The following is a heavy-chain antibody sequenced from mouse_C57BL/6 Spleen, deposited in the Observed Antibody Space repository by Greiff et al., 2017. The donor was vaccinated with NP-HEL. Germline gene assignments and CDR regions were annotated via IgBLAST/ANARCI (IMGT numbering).Heavy chain of an antibody. J-gene: IGHJ4*01. V-gene: IGHV1-81*01. CDR1: GYTFTSYG. Sequence: QLQQSGAELARPGASVKLSCKASGYTFTSYGISWVKQRTGQGLEWIGEIYPRSGNTYYNEKFKGKATLTADKSSSTAYMELRSLTSEDSAVYFCARDDYDEKDYAMDYWGQGTSVTVSS. D-gene: IGHD2-4*01. CDR2: IYPRSGNT. CDR3: ARDDYDEKDYAMDY.